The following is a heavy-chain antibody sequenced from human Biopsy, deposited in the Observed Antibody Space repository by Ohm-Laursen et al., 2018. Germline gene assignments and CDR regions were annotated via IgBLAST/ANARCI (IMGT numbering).Heavy chain of an antibody. CDR2: INSDGTQK. J-gene: IGHJ4*02. V-gene: IGHV3-7*01. CDR3: ARDPGWGALDY. CDR1: GFAFSRSW. Sequence: SLRLSCAASGFAFSRSWMSWLRQTPGKGLEWVANINSDGTQKFYVDSVQGRFTISRNNTGNSVSLQMNSLRVDDTAVYSCARDPGWGALDYWGRGTLVTVSS. D-gene: IGHD3-10*01.